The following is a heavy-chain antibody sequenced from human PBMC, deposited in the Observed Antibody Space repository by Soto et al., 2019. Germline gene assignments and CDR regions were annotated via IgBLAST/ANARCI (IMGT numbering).Heavy chain of an antibody. CDR1: RGSVRSDTYY. V-gene: IGHV4-61*01. CDR3: AKFYSGKFDS. CDR2: IYYSGST. D-gene: IGHD6-13*01. Sequence: SETLSLTCTLSRGSVRSDTYYWSCIRQPPGKGLEWIGYIYYSGSTTYNPSLRSRVTISIDTAKNQFSLRVTSATAADTAVYYCAKFYSGKFDSWGQGTLVTVSS. J-gene: IGHJ4*02.